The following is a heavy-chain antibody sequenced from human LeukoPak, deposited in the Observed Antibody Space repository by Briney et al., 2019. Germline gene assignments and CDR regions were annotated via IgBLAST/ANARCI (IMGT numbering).Heavy chain of an antibody. CDR1: GASVTSGSFY. Sequence: SETLSLTCIVSGASVTSGSFYWRWIRQPPGKGLEWIGCVDYSGSTNYNPSLRGRVTISLDTSNKQFSLKLPSMTAADTAVYYCARTGRFLEWASDYWGQGTMVTVSS. CDR3: ARTGRFLEWASDY. D-gene: IGHD3-3*01. V-gene: IGHV4-61*01. CDR2: VDYSGST. J-gene: IGHJ4*02.